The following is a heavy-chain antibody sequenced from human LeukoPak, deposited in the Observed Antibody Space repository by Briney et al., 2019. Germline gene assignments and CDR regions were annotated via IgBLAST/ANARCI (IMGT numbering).Heavy chain of an antibody. V-gene: IGHV3-23*01. D-gene: IGHD3-10*01. J-gene: IGHJ4*02. Sequence: GGSLRLSCAASGFTFSSYAMSWVRQAPGKGLEWVSAISGSGGSTYCADSVKGRFTISRDNSKNTLYLQMNSLRAEDTAVYYCAKEGVTMVRGVMNYFDYWGQGSLVTVSS. CDR2: ISGSGGST. CDR1: GFTFSSYA. CDR3: AKEGVTMVRGVMNYFDY.